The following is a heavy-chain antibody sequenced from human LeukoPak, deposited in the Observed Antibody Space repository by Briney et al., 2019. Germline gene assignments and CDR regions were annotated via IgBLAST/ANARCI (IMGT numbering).Heavy chain of an antibody. CDR1: GLTFSSYT. CDR3: ARVDDSSGYSLDAFDI. J-gene: IGHJ3*02. V-gene: IGHV3-21*01. CDR2: ISSSSSYI. D-gene: IGHD3-22*01. Sequence: TPGGSLRLSCAASGLTFSSYTMTWVRQAPGKGLEWVSSISSSSSYIFYADSVKGRFTISRDNAKSSLFLQMNSLRAEDTAVYYCARVDDSSGYSLDAFDIWGQGTMVTVSS.